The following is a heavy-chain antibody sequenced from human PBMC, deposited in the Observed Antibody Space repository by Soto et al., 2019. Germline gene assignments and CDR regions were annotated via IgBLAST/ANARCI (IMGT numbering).Heavy chain of an antibody. CDR2: IIPILGIA. D-gene: IGHD3-22*01. Sequence: SVKVSCKASGGTFSSYTISWVRQAPGQGLEWMGRIIPILGIANYAQKFQGRVTITADKSTSTAYMELSSLRSDDTAVYYCARRFDSSGYYFDYWGQGTLVTVSS. J-gene: IGHJ4*02. CDR3: ARRFDSSGYYFDY. V-gene: IGHV1-69*02. CDR1: GGTFSSYT.